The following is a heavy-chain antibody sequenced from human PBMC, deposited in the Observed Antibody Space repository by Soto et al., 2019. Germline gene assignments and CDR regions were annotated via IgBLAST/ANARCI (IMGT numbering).Heavy chain of an antibody. Sequence: QVQLQESGPGLVRPSQTLSLTCDVSGASVKTGGYYWTWIRQHPEKGLEWIGYINYSGTTYNPSLKSRAFLSLDMSKNQFSLNLTSVTAADTAVYYCAPNRGYDFYYPDSWGQGILVTVSS. D-gene: IGHD3-3*01. V-gene: IGHV4-31*11. CDR3: APNRGYDFYYPDS. CDR2: INYSGTT. CDR1: GASVKTGGYY. J-gene: IGHJ4*02.